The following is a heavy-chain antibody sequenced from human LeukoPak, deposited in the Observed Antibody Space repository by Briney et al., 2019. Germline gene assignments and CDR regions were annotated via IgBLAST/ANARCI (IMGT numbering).Heavy chain of an antibody. CDR1: GYTFTSYG. V-gene: IGHV1-18*01. CDR2: ISAYNGNT. D-gene: IGHD3-22*01. CDR3: ARERGYDSSGYYRYYFDY. Sequence: ASVKVSRKASGYTFTSYGISWVRQAPGQGLEWMGWISAYNGNTNYAQKLQGRVTMTTDTSTSTAYMELRGLRSDDTAVYYCARERGYDSSGYYRYYFDYWGQGTLVTVSS. J-gene: IGHJ4*02.